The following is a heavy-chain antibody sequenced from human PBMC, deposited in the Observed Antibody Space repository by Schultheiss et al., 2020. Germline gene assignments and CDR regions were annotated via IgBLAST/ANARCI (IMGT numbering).Heavy chain of an antibody. J-gene: IGHJ4*02. CDR3: ARFDRSIAARPVGVFDY. D-gene: IGHD6-6*01. CDR1: GAGGSISTYY. CDR2: IYYSGRT. V-gene: IGHV4-59*01. Sequence: SETLSLTCTVSGAGGSISTYYWSWIRQPPGKGLEWIGYIYYSGRTNYNPSLKSRVTISVDTSKNQFSLKLSSVTAADTAVYYCARFDRSIAARPVGVFDYWGQGTLVTVSS.